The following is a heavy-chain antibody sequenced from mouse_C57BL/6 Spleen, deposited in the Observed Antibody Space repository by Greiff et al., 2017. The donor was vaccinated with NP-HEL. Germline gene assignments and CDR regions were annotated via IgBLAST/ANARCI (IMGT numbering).Heavy chain of an antibody. D-gene: IGHD4-1*01. CDR1: GYTFTSYW. V-gene: IGHV1-59*01. J-gene: IGHJ2*01. Sequence: VQLQQPGAELVRPGTSVKLSCKASGYTFTSYWMHWVKQRPGQGLEWIGVIDPSDSYTNYNQKFKGKATLTVDTSSSTAYMQLSSLTSEDSAVYYCARELTGTWNFDYWGQGTTLTVSS. CDR3: ARELTGTWNFDY. CDR2: IDPSDSYT.